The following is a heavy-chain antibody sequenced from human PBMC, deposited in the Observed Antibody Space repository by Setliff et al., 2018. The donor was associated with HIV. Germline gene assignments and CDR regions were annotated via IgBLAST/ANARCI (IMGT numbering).Heavy chain of an antibody. V-gene: IGHV4-61*08. J-gene: IGHJ4*02. CDR3: ARESPSSSWFYFDF. CDR2: IYYSGST. Sequence: SETLSLTCTVSGGSISSGDYYWSWIRQPPGKGLEWIGYIYYSGSTYYNPSLKSRVTMSVDTSKNQFSLKLGSVTAADTAVYYCARESPSSSWFYFDFWGQGTLVTVSS. D-gene: IGHD6-13*01. CDR1: GGSISSGDYY.